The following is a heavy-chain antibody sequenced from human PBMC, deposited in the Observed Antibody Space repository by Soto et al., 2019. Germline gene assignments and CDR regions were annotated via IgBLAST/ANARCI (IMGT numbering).Heavy chain of an antibody. CDR2: IGTAGDT. CDR3: ARCQEVGAHFFDS. V-gene: IGHV3-13*01. CDR1: GFTFSGFD. D-gene: IGHD2-15*01. J-gene: IGHJ4*02. Sequence: PGGSLRLSCEASGFTFSGFDMHWVRQHTGKGLEWVSTIGTAGDTYCAVYVKGRFTISRDNAKNSLSLQMNSLRAGDTAVYFCARCQEVGAHFFDSWGQGTQVTVSS.